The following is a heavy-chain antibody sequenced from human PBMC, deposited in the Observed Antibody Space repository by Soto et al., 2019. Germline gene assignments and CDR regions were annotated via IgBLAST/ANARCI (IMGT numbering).Heavy chain of an antibody. CDR1: GFTFSSYS. D-gene: IGHD6-19*01. J-gene: IGHJ4*02. Sequence: GGSLRLSCAASGFTFSSYSMNWVRQAPGKGLEWVSSISSSSSYIYYADSVKGRFTISRDNAKNSLYLQMDSLRAEDMAVYDCARGVVSRYSSGWHYYWGQGTLVTVSS. CDR2: ISSSSSYI. V-gene: IGHV3-21*01. CDR3: ARGVVSRYSSGWHYY.